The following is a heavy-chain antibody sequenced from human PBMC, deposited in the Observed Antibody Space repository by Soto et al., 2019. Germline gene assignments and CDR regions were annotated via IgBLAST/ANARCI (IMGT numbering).Heavy chain of an antibody. V-gene: IGHV4-59*12. CDR3: ARWRRSSGYFRSFDI. J-gene: IGHJ3*02. CDR1: GGSISGFY. Sequence: PSETLSLTCSVSGGSISGFYWTWIRQPPGKGLEWIGYIHDSGSTNYNPALESRVTISVDVSKNQFSLRLSSVTAADTAMYYRARWRRSSGYFRSFDIWGQGTMVTVSS. D-gene: IGHD3-22*01. CDR2: IHDSGST.